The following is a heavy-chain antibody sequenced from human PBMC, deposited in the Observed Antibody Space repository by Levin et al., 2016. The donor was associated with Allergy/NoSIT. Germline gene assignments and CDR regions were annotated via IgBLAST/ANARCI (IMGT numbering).Heavy chain of an antibody. CDR1: GGSISGHY. J-gene: IGHJ3*01. D-gene: IGHD2-15*01. Sequence: GSLRLSCTVSGGSISGHYWSWIRQPPGERLEWIGYIYYTGKTNYNPSLKSRLTYSLDTSTNQFSLRLTSVTAADTAVYFCARHYSTDAFDVWGQGTMLTVSS. CDR3: ARHYSTDAFDV. CDR2: IYYTGKT. V-gene: IGHV4-59*08.